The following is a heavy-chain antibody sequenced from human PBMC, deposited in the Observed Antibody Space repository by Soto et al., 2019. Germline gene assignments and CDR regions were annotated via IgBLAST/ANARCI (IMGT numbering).Heavy chain of an antibody. V-gene: IGHV3-7*03. Sequence: EVQLVESGGGLVQPGGSLRLSCATSGFTFRIYFMSWVRQAPGKGLEWVANIRQDGSDKYYVDSVEGRFTISRDNPKNSLYLQMNSLRAEDTAVYYCARISGDPTVAWYFDLWGRGTLVTVSS. CDR3: ARISGDPTVAWYFDL. CDR1: GFTFRIYF. D-gene: IGHD3-10*01. CDR2: IRQDGSDK. J-gene: IGHJ2*01.